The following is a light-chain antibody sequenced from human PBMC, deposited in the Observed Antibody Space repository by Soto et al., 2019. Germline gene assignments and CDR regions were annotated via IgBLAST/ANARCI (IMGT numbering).Light chain of an antibody. V-gene: IGKV3-15*01. Sequence: EMVMPQSPATLSVSPGERATLSCRASQSVNINLAWYQQKPGQAPRLLIFGASSRANGIPARFSGSGSGTEFTLTISNLQTEDFAVYYCQQYNKWPRTFGQGTKVDVK. CDR2: GAS. J-gene: IGKJ1*01. CDR3: QQYNKWPRT. CDR1: QSVNIN.